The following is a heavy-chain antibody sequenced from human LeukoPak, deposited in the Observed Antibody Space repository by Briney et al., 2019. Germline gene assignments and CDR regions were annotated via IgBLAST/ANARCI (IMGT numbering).Heavy chain of an antibody. CDR2: INPNSGGT. Sequence: GSVKVSCKSSGYTFTGYYMHWVRQAPGQGLEWMGWINPNSGGTNFAQKFQDRVTMTGDTSISTAYMELSRLRSDDTAVYYCARGAFSSSSGYKYYYMDVWGKGTTVTVSS. CDR1: GYTFTGYY. D-gene: IGHD6-6*01. V-gene: IGHV1-2*02. CDR3: ARGAFSSSSGYKYYYMDV. J-gene: IGHJ6*03.